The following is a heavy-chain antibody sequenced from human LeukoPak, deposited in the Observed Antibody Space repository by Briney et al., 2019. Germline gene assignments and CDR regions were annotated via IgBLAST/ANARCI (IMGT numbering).Heavy chain of an antibody. CDR2: ISGSDGRT. J-gene: IGHJ4*02. CDR1: GFTFSSYA. V-gene: IGHV3-23*01. Sequence: GGSLRLSCAASGFTFSSYAMSWVRQAPGKGLEWVSSISGSDGRTFYADSVKGRFTISRDNSQNTLYMQMSSLRAEDTAIYYCTRRGGSTGWGAFDYWGQGTLITVSS. D-gene: IGHD6-19*01. CDR3: TRRGGSTGWGAFDY.